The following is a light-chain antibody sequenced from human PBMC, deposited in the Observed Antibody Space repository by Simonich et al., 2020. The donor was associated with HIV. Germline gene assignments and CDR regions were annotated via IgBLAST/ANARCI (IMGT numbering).Light chain of an antibody. V-gene: IGLV2-14*03. CDR2: DVS. J-gene: IGLJ2*01. Sequence: QSALTQPASVSGSPGQSITISCTGTSSHVCGYNYVSWYQQHPGKAPKLMIYDVSNRPSGVSNRFSGSKSGNTASLTISGLQAEDEADYYCSSYTSSSTVVFGGGTKLTVL. CDR3: SSYTSSSTVV. CDR1: SSHVCGYNY.